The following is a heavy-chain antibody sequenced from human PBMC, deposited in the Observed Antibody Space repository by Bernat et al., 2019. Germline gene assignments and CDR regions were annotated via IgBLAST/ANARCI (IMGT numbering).Heavy chain of an antibody. Sequence: EVQLVESGGGLVQPGGSLRLSCAASGFTFSSYWMSWVRQAPGKGLEWVANIKQDGSEKYYVDYVKGRFTISRDNAKNSLYLQMNSLRAEDTAVYYCARAFEEWLVKRCWYFDLWGRGTLVTVSS. CDR3: ARAFEEWLVKRCWYFDL. CDR2: IKQDGSEK. J-gene: IGHJ2*01. V-gene: IGHV3-7*01. D-gene: IGHD6-19*01. CDR1: GFTFSSYW.